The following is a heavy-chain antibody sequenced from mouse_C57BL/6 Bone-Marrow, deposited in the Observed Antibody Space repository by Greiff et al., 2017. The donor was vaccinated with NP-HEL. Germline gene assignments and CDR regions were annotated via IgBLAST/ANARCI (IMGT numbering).Heavy chain of an antibody. D-gene: IGHD2-4*01. CDR1: GFTFSSYG. V-gene: IGHV5-6*02. CDR2: ISSGGSYT. J-gene: IGHJ3*01. Sequence: EVKVVESGGDLVKPGGSLKLSCAASGFTFSSYGMSWVRQTPDKRLEWVATISSGGSYTYYPDSVKGRFTISRDNAKNTLYLQMSSLKSEDTAMYYCASRRDYDGTLFAYWGQGTLVTVSA. CDR3: ASRRDYDGTLFAY.